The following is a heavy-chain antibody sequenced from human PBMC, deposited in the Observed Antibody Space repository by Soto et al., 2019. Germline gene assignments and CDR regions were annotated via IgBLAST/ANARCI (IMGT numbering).Heavy chain of an antibody. CDR1: GGSFSGYY. J-gene: IGHJ6*03. Sequence: SETLSLTCAVYGGSFSGYYWSWIRQPPGKGLEWIGEINHSGSTNYNPSLKSRVTISVDTSKNQFSLKLSSVTAADTAVYYCARTVFALITVTCPYYYCMDVLGKGTTVTVPS. CDR2: INHSGST. D-gene: IGHD3-16*01. V-gene: IGHV4-34*01. CDR3: ARTVFALITVTCPYYYCMDV.